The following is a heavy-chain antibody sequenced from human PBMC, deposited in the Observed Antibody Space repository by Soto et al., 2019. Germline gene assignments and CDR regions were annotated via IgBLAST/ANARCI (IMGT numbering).Heavy chain of an antibody. D-gene: IGHD3-22*01. CDR2: MNPNSGNT. J-gene: IGHJ4*02. V-gene: IGHV1-8*01. Sequence: ASVKVSCKASGYTFTSFDINWVRQATGQGLEWMGWMNPNSGNTKYSQKFQGRVTITRDTSASTAYMELSSLRSEDTAVYYCARGKITYYYDSSGYYLHWGQGTLVTVSS. CDR3: ARGKITYYYDSSGYYLH. CDR1: GYTFTSFD.